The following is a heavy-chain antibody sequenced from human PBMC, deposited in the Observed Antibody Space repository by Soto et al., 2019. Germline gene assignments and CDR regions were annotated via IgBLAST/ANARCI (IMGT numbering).Heavy chain of an antibody. CDR3: ASEVLANFNGFGGYDRFDS. Sequence: QVQLVESGGGVVQPGSSLRLSCAASGFTFSRYGIHWVRQSPGKGLEWVSFISYDGGKTDYVDSVRGRFTISRDNSNNILYLQMRSLGAEETAVYFCASEVLANFNGFGGYDRFDSWGQGTLVTVSS. CDR2: ISYDGGKT. V-gene: IGHV3-30*03. D-gene: IGHD5-12*01. J-gene: IGHJ5*01. CDR1: GFTFSRYG.